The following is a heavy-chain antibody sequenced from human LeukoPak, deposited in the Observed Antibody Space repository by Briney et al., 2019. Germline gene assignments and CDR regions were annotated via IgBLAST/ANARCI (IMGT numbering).Heavy chain of an antibody. D-gene: IGHD3-10*01. J-gene: IGHJ4*02. Sequence: GGSLRLSCAASGFTFSSYWMSWVRQAPGKGLVWVSRISSDGTNTNYADSVKGRFTISRDNAKNTLYLQMNSLRVEDTAVYYCTRGPPDGSGNYYPGDFWGQGTLVTVSS. CDR2: ISSDGTNT. CDR3: TRGPPDGSGNYYPGDF. V-gene: IGHV3-74*01. CDR1: GFTFSSYW.